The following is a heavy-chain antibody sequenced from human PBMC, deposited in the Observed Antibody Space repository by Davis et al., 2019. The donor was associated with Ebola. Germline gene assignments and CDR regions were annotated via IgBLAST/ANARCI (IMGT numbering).Heavy chain of an antibody. V-gene: IGHV3-21*01. CDR1: GFTFSSYS. Sequence: GGSLRLSCAASGFTFSSYSMNWVRQAPGKGLEWVSSISSSSSYIYYADSVKGRFTISRDNAKNSLYLQMNSLRAEDTAVYYCARVRIAAAGTLYFDYWGQGTLVTVSP. CDR3: ARVRIAAAGTLYFDY. J-gene: IGHJ4*02. CDR2: ISSSSSYI. D-gene: IGHD6-13*01.